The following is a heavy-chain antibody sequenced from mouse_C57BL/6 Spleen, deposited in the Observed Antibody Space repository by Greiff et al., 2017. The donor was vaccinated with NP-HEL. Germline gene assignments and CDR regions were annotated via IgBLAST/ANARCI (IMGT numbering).Heavy chain of an antibody. CDR2: IYPGSGNT. D-gene: IGHD1-1*01. Sequence: QVQLKESGAELVRPGASVKLSCKASGYTFTDYYINWVKQRPGQGLEWIARIYPGSGNTYYNEKFKGKATLTAEKSSSTAYMQLSSLTSEDSAVYFCARDYYGSSYEDYAMDYWGQGTSVTVSS. V-gene: IGHV1-76*01. CDR1: GYTFTDYY. CDR3: ARDYYGSSYEDYAMDY. J-gene: IGHJ4*01.